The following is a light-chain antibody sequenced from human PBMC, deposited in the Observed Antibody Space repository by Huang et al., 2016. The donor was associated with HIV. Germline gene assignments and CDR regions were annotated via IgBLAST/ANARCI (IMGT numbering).Light chain of an antibody. CDR3: QQSYNTPRT. V-gene: IGKV1-39*01. CDR1: ESVYNY. Sequence: DIQMTQSPPSLSASVGDRVTITCRTNESVYNYLNWYRQKPGKAPELLSYAASSLRSGVPSRFSGSGSGTEFTLTITSLQPQDLATYYCQQSYNTPRTFGQGTNLEIK. CDR2: AAS. J-gene: IGKJ1*01.